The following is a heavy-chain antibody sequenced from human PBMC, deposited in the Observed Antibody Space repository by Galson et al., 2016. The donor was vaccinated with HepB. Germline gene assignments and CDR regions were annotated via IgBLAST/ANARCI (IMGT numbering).Heavy chain of an antibody. CDR1: GGSISSSSYY. D-gene: IGHD6-13*01. V-gene: IGHV4-39*01. J-gene: IGHJ1*01. CDR2: IYYSGST. CDR3: ASIGSGTGSEYFQH. Sequence: ETLSLTCTVSGGSISSSSYYWGWIRQPPGKGLEWIGSIYYSGSTYYNPSLKSRVTISVDTSKNQFSLKLSSVTAADTAVYYCASIGSGTGSEYFQHWGQGTLVTVSS.